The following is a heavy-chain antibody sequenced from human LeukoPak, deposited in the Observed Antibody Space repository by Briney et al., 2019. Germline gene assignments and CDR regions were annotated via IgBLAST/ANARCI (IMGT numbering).Heavy chain of an antibody. J-gene: IGHJ2*01. CDR3: AILRLSTGLRWFFDL. Sequence: ASVKVSCKASGYTFNAYYLHWVRQAPGQGLEWMGWINPNSGDTKYAQKFQGRVTMTGDTSISTAYMELSRLRFDDTAVYYCAILRLSTGLRWFFDLWGRGTLVTVSS. CDR2: INPNSGDT. V-gene: IGHV1-2*02. CDR1: GYTFNAYY. D-gene: IGHD2-8*02.